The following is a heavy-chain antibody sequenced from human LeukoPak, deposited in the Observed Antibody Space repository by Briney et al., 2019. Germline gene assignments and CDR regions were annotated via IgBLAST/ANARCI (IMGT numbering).Heavy chain of an antibody. CDR3: ARDLVAIVRGGTGMDI. J-gene: IGHJ6*02. CDR2: ISSSSSTI. Sequence: GGSLRLSCAASGFTFSVYSMNWVRQAPGKGLEWVSYISSSSSTIYHAASVKGRYTISRDNAKTSLYLQMNSLRAEDTAVYYWARDLVAIVRGGTGMDIWGQGTTVTVSS. CDR1: GFTFSVYS. D-gene: IGHD3-10*01. V-gene: IGHV3-48*01.